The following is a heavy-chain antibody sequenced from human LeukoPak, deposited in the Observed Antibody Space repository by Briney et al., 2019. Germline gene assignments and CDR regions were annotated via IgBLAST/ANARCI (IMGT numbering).Heavy chain of an antibody. CDR3: ARAGSPRSFDY. J-gene: IGHJ4*02. CDR2: INHSGST. CDR1: GGSFSGYY. D-gene: IGHD3-10*01. Sequence: SETLSLTRAVYGGSFSGYYWSWIRQPPGEGLEWIGEINHSGSTNYNPSLKSRVTISVDTSKNQFSLKLSSVTAADTAVYYCARAGSPRSFDYWGQGTLVTVSS. V-gene: IGHV4-34*01.